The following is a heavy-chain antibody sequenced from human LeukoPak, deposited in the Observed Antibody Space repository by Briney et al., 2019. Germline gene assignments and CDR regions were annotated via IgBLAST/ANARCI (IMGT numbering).Heavy chain of an antibody. CDR1: GFTFSSYW. CDR3: ARDKIEGPTKLDY. CDR2: IKQDESEK. D-gene: IGHD1-1*01. V-gene: IGHV3-7*01. J-gene: IGHJ4*02. Sequence: GGSLRLSCVGSGFTFSSYWMSWVRQAPGKGLEWVANIKQDESEKYYVDSVKGRFTISRDNAKNSLYLQMNSLRAEDTAVYYCARDKIEGPTKLDYWGQGILVTVSS.